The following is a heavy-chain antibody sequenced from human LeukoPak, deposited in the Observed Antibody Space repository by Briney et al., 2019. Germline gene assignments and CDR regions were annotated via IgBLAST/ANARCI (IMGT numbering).Heavy chain of an antibody. CDR2: IKQDGSEK. V-gene: IGHV3-7*01. Sequence: PGGSLRLSCAASGFTFSSYWMSWVRQAPGKGLEWVANIKQDGSEKYYVDSVKGRFTISRDNAKNSLYLQMNSLRAEDTAVYYCLAYGDGDFYYYYGMDVWGQGTTVTVSS. D-gene: IGHD3-16*01. CDR1: GFTFSSYW. CDR3: LAYGDGDFYYYYGMDV. J-gene: IGHJ6*02.